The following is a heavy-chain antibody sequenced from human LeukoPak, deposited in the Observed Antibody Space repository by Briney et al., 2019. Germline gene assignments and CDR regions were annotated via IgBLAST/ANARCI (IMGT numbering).Heavy chain of an antibody. J-gene: IGHJ6*02. CDR1: GYTFTGYY. CDR3: ARGSYCSSTSCYKSSYYYYGMDV. D-gene: IGHD2-2*02. V-gene: IGHV1-46*01. CDR2: INPSGGST. Sequence: ASVKVSCKASGYTFTGYYMHWVRQAPGQGLEWMGWINPSGGSTGYAQKFQGRVTTTRDTSTSTVYMELSSLRSEDTAVYYCARGSYCSSTSCYKSSYYYYGMDVWGQGTTVTVSS.